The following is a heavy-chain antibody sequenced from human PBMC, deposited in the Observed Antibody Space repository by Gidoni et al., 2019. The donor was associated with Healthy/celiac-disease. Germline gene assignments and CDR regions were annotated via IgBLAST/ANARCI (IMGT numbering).Heavy chain of an antibody. CDR3: AKDLYYDILTGYNYYYGMDV. CDR2: IRYDGSNK. CDR1: GFTFSSYG. D-gene: IGHD3-9*01. Sequence: QVQLVESGGGVVQPGGSLRLYCAASGFTFSSYGMHWVRQAPGKGLEWVAFIRYDGSNKYYADSVKGRFTISRDNSKNTLYLQMNSLRAEDTAVYYCAKDLYYDILTGYNYYYGMDVWGQGTTVTVSS. V-gene: IGHV3-30*02. J-gene: IGHJ6*02.